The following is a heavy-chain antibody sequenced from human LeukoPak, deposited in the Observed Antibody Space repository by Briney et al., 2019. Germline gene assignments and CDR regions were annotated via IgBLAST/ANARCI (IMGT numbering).Heavy chain of an antibody. Sequence: SETLSLTCTVSGGSISSYYWSWIRQPPGKGLEWIGYIYYSGSTNYNPSLKSRVTISVDTSKNQFSLKLSSDTAADTAVYYCARDNRRNYGMDVWGQGTTVTVSS. J-gene: IGHJ6*02. V-gene: IGHV4-59*01. D-gene: IGHD1-14*01. CDR2: IYYSGST. CDR1: GGSISSYY. CDR3: ARDNRRNYGMDV.